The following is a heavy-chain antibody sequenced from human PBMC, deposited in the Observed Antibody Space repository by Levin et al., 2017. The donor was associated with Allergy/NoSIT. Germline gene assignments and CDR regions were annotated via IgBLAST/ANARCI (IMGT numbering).Heavy chain of an antibody. V-gene: IGHV3-23*01. Sequence: PGGSLRLSCAASGFTFSSYAMSWVRQAPGKGLEWVSAISGSGGSTYYADSVKGRFTISRDNSKNTLYLQMNSLRAEDTAVYYCAKDFWLGSGWSDFDYWGQGTLVTVSS. CDR1: GFTFSSYA. CDR3: AKDFWLGSGWSDFDY. CDR2: ISGSGGST. J-gene: IGHJ4*02. D-gene: IGHD6-19*01.